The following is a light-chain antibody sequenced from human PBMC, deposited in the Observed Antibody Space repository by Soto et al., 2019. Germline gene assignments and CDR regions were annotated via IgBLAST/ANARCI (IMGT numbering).Light chain of an antibody. J-gene: IGKJ1*01. CDR3: QQYNIWPRT. CDR2: AAS. CDR1: QSISSY. Sequence: DIQMTQSPSSLSASVGDRVTITCRASQSISSYLNWYQQKPGKAPKLLIYAASSLQSGVPSRFSGSGSGTEFTLTISSLQSEDFAVYYCQQYNIWPRTFGQGTKVDIK. V-gene: IGKV1-39*01.